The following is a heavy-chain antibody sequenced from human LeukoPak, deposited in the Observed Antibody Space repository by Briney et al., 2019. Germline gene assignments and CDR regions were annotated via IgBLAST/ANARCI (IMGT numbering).Heavy chain of an antibody. CDR3: ARVGYGGNSGAFDI. Sequence: SETLSLTCTVSGGSVSGYYWTWIRQPPGKGLEWVGEINHSGSTNYNPSLMSRATISLDTSRNQLSLKLSSVTAADTAVYYCARVGYGGNSGAFDIWGQGTMVTVSS. CDR1: GGSVSGYY. CDR2: INHSGST. J-gene: IGHJ3*02. V-gene: IGHV4-34*01. D-gene: IGHD4-23*01.